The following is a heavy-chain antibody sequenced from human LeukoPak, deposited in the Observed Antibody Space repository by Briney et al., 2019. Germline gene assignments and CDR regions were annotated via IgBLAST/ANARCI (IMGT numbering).Heavy chain of an antibody. CDR1: GASITRGDYY. Sequence: PSETLSLTCSVSGASITRGDYYWVWIRHPPGKGLEWMGCIYYSGSTYYNPSLKSRVTMSLDTSNNQFSLKLSSVTAADTAVYYCARDLTMSIGELFYWFDPWGQGTLVTVSS. V-gene: IGHV4-39*07. CDR3: ARDLTMSIGELFYWFDP. J-gene: IGHJ5*02. D-gene: IGHD3-10*01. CDR2: IYYSGST.